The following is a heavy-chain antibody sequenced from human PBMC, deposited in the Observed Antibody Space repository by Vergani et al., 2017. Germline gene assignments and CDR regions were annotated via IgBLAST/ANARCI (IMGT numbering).Heavy chain of an antibody. CDR2: ISYDGSNK. CDR3: ARDYRFWSGYYTGGGTEFDY. J-gene: IGHJ4*02. V-gene: IGHV3-30-3*01. CDR1: GFTFSSYA. D-gene: IGHD3-3*01. Sequence: QVQLVESGGGVVQPGRSLSLSCAASGFTFSSYAMHWVRQAPGKGLEWVAVISYDGSNKYYADSVKGRFTISRDNSKNTLYLQMNSLRAEDTAVYYCARDYRFWSGYYTGGGTEFDYWGQGTLVTVSS.